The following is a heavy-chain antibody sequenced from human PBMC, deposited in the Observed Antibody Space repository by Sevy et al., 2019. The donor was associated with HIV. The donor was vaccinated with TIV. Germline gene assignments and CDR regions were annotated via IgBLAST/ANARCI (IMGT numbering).Heavy chain of an antibody. D-gene: IGHD3-9*01. CDR2: IYYSGST. J-gene: IGHJ4*02. Sequence: SETLSLTCTVSDGSISSGDYYWSWIRQPPGKGLEWIGYIYYSGSTYYNPSLKSRVTISVDTSKNQFSLKLSSVTAADTAVYYCARDRSYDILTGYLDYWGQGTLVTVSS. CDR1: DGSISSGDYY. CDR3: ARDRSYDILTGYLDY. V-gene: IGHV4-30-4*01.